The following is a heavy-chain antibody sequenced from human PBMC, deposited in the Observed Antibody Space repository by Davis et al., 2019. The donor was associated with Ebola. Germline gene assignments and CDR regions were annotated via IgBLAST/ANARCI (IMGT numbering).Heavy chain of an antibody. Sequence: AASVKVSCKASGYTFTSYAMHWVRQAPGQRLEWMGWINAGNGNTKYSQKFQGRVTITRDTSASTAYMELSSLRSEDTAVYYCARDRRYCTGGVCYLFDYWGQGTLVTVSS. CDR2: INAGNGNT. CDR1: GYTFTSYA. J-gene: IGHJ4*02. V-gene: IGHV1-3*01. CDR3: ARDRRYCTGGVCYLFDY. D-gene: IGHD2-8*02.